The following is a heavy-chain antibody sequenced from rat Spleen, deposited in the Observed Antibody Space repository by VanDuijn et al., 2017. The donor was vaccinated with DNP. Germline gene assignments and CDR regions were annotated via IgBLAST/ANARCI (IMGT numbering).Heavy chain of an antibody. J-gene: IGHJ2*01. Sequence: EVQLVETGGGLVQPGRSLKLSCVASGFTFSTYWMFWVRQAPGKGLEWVASINTDGGNTYYPDSVKGRFTISRDNAENTVHLLMNSLRSEDSATYYCASWAPIAPISAANYWGQGVMVTVSS. CDR2: INTDGGNT. D-gene: IGHD1-2*01. CDR1: GFTFSTYW. V-gene: IGHV5-58*01. CDR3: ASWAPIAPISAANY.